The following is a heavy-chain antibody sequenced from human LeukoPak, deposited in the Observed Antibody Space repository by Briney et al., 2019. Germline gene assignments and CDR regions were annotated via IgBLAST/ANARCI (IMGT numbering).Heavy chain of an antibody. CDR3: ARRGSSSWYGDY. D-gene: IGHD6-13*01. CDR1: GFTFSSYS. Sequence: PGGSLRLSCAASGFTFSSYSMTWVRQAPGKGLEWVSSITSSGSYIFYADSVKGRFTISRDNAKNSLYLQMNTLRAEDTAVYYCARRGSSSWYGDYWGQGTLVTVSS. J-gene: IGHJ4*02. CDR2: ITSSGSYI. V-gene: IGHV3-21*01.